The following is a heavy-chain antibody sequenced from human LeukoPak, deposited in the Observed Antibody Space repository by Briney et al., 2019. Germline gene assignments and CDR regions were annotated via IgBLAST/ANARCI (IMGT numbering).Heavy chain of an antibody. V-gene: IGHV3-74*01. CDR3: ARDLIAAAEPVHYGMDV. CDR1: GFTFSTYW. Sequence: PGGSLRLSCAASGFTFSTYWMHWVRQVPGKGLEWVSRIKGDEMTTNYADSVEGRFTISRDNAKNSLYLQMNSLRAEDTAVYYCARDLIAAAEPVHYGMDVWGQGTTVTVSS. D-gene: IGHD6-13*01. CDR2: IKGDEMTT. J-gene: IGHJ6*02.